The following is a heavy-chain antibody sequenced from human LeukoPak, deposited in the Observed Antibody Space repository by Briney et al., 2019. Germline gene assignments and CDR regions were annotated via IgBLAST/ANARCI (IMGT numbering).Heavy chain of an antibody. CDR1: GFTFSDYY. CDR3: ARGYSYGPIDY. J-gene: IGHJ4*02. Sequence: GGSLRLSCAASGFTFSDYYMSWIRQAPGKGLEWVSYISSSSSYTNYADSVKGRFTISRDNAKNSLYLQMTSLRAEDTAVYYCARGYSYGPIDYWGQGTLVTVSS. V-gene: IGHV3-11*05. CDR2: ISSSSSYT. D-gene: IGHD5-18*01.